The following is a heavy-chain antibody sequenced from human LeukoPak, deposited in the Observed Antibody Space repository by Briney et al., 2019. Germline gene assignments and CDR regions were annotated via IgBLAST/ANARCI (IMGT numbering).Heavy chain of an antibody. Sequence: SETLSLTCTVSGGSISSSSYYWGWIRQPPGKGLEWIGSIYYSGSTYYNPSLKSRVTISVDTSKNQFSLKLSSVTAADTAVYYCARPVCSGGSCYPDWFDPWGQGTLVTVSS. J-gene: IGHJ5*02. CDR3: ARPVCSGGSCYPDWFDP. CDR2: IYYSGST. D-gene: IGHD2-15*01. CDR1: GGSISSSSYY. V-gene: IGHV4-39*01.